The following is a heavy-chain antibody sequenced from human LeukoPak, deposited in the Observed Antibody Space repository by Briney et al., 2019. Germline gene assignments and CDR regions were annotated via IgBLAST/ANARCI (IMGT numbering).Heavy chain of an antibody. D-gene: IGHD2-2*01. CDR2: IRYDGSNK. Sequence: GGSLRLSCAASGFTFSSYGMHWVRQAPGKGLEWVAFIRYDGSNKYYADSVKGRFTISRDNSKNTLYLQMNSLRAEDTAVYYCARLDRETYCSSTSCYVHWGQGTLVTVSS. CDR3: ARLDRETYCSSTSCYVH. CDR1: GFTFSSYG. J-gene: IGHJ4*02. V-gene: IGHV3-30*02.